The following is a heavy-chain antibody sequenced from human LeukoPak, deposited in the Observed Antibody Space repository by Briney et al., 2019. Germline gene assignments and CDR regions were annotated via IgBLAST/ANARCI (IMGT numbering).Heavy chain of an antibody. D-gene: IGHD2-2*01. CDR1: GYTFSSYW. Sequence: GGSLRLSCAASGYTFSSYWMSWVRQAPGKGLEWVANIKQDGSEKYYVDSVKGRFTISRDNAKNSLYLQMNSLRAEDTAVYYCAGSTSHRRAFDIWGQGTMVTVSS. V-gene: IGHV3-7*01. J-gene: IGHJ3*02. CDR3: AGSTSHRRAFDI. CDR2: IKQDGSEK.